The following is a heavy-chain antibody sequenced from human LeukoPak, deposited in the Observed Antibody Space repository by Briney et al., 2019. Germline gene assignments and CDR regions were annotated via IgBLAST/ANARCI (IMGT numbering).Heavy chain of an antibody. Sequence: GGSLRLSCAASGFTFRSHAMSWVRQAPGKGLEWVGRIKSKTDGGTTDYAAPVKGRFTISRDDSKNTLYLLMNSLKTDDTAVYYCATEADGGPDYWGRGTLVTVSS. CDR3: ATEADGGPDY. V-gene: IGHV3-15*01. CDR1: GFTFRSHA. J-gene: IGHJ4*02. D-gene: IGHD4-23*01. CDR2: IKSKTDGGTT.